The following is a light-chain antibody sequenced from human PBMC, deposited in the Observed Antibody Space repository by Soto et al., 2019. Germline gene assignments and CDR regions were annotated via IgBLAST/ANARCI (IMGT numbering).Light chain of an antibody. CDR3: QQYGSSPET. V-gene: IGKV3-20*01. CDR2: GAS. Sequence: EIVLTQSPDTLSLSPGESATLSCRASQSVSSSYLAWYQQKPGQAPGLLIYGASNRATGIPDRFSGSGSGTDFTLTISRLEPEDFAVYYCQQYGSSPETFGQGTKVDIK. J-gene: IGKJ1*01. CDR1: QSVSSSY.